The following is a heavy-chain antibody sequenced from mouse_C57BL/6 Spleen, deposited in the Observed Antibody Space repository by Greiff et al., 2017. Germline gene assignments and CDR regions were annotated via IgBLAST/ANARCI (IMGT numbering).Heavy chain of an antibody. CDR1: GYAFSSYW. D-gene: IGHD1-1*01. CDR2: IYPGDGDT. CDR3: ARDYGSRRGNY. J-gene: IGHJ2*01. Sequence: QVQLKESGAELVKPGASVKISCKASGYAFSSYWMNWVKQRPGKGLEWIGQIYPGDGDTNYNGKFKGKATLTADKSSSTAYMQLSSLTSEDSAVYCGARDYGSRRGNYWGQGTTLTVSS. V-gene: IGHV1-80*01.